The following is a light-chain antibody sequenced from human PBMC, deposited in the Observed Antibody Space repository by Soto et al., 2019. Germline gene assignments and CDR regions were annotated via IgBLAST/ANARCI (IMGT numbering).Light chain of an antibody. CDR2: GNT. Sequence: QSALTQPPSLSGAPGQRVTISCTGSSSNIGAGYAVHWYQQLPGKAPKLLIYGNTNRPSGVPDRFSGSKSGTSASLAITGLQAEDEADYYCQSYDSSLSASYVFGGGTKLTVL. CDR3: QSYDSSLSASYV. J-gene: IGLJ1*01. CDR1: SSNIGAGYA. V-gene: IGLV1-40*01.